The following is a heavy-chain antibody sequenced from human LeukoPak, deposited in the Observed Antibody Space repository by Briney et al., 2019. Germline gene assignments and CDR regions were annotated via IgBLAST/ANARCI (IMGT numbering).Heavy chain of an antibody. V-gene: IGHV4-39*07. CDR3: ARDPATVDNGAMGIDY. D-gene: IGHD4-17*01. CDR2: IYYSGRT. J-gene: IGHJ4*02. CDR1: GGSISSSSYY. Sequence: SETLSLTCTVSGGSISSSSYYWGWIRQPPGKGLEWIGSIYYSGRTYYNPSFKSRVTISIDTSKNQFSLKLSSGTAADTAVYYCARDPATVDNGAMGIDYWGQGTLVTVSS.